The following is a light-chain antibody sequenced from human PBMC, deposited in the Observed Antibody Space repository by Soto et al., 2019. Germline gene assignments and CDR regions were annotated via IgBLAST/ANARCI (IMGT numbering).Light chain of an antibody. Sequence: DVRLTMYPSTLSASVGDRVIITCRASQSISSWLAWYQQKPGKAPKLLIYDASSLESGVPSRFRGSGSGTEFTLTISSLKPADFANYYCQQFNSYYPGAFGQGTKVDIK. V-gene: IGKV1-5*01. CDR3: QQFNSYYPGA. CDR1: QSISSW. J-gene: IGKJ1*01. CDR2: DAS.